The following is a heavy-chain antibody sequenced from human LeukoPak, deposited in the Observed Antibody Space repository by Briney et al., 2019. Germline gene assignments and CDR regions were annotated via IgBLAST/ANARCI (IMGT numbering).Heavy chain of an antibody. V-gene: IGHV1-46*01. J-gene: IGHJ6*03. D-gene: IGHD2-15*01. Sequence: ASVKVSCKASGYTFTSYYMHWVRQAPGQGLEWMGIINPSGGSTSYAQKFQGRVTMTRDMSTSTVYMELSSLRSEDTAVYYCARDRVAYYYMDVWGKGTTVTVSS. CDR1: GYTFTSYY. CDR3: ARDRVAYYYMDV. CDR2: INPSGGST.